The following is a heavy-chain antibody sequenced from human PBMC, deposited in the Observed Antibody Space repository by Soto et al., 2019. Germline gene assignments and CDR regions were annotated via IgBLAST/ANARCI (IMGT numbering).Heavy chain of an antibody. CDR3: ARLSSYGDYAH. V-gene: IGHV3-30-3*01. D-gene: IGHD4-17*01. CDR2: ISYDGSNK. CDR1: GFTFSSYA. J-gene: IGHJ4*02. Sequence: GGSLRLSCAASGFTFSSYAMHWVRQAPGKGLEWVAVISYDGSNKYYADSVKGRFTISRDNSKNTLYLQMNSLRAEDTAVYYCARLSSYGDYAHWGQGTLVTVSS.